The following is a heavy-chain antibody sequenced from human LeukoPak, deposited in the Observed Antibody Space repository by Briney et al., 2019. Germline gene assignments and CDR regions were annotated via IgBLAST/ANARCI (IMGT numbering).Heavy chain of an antibody. V-gene: IGHV3-30*02. D-gene: IGHD3-10*01. Sequence: GGSLRLSCAASGLTFSSYGMHWVRQAPGKGLEWVSFIRYDGSKKYYADSMKGRFTISRDNSKNTLYLQMNSLRAEDTAVYYCAKATGRGSGSYFTYWGQGTLVTVSS. CDR2: IRYDGSKK. CDR3: AKATGRGSGSYFTY. J-gene: IGHJ4*02. CDR1: GLTFSSYG.